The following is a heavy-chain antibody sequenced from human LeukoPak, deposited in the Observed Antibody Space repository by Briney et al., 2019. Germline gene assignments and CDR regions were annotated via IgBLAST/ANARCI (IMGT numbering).Heavy chain of an antibody. CDR1: GFSFSSYW. Sequence: GGSLRLSCAASGFSFSSYWMNWVRQAPGKGLEWVSSISSSSSYIYYADSVKGRFTISRDNAKNSLYLQMNSLRAEDTAVYYCARSSRAAFDYWGQGTLVTVSS. D-gene: IGHD2-15*01. J-gene: IGHJ4*02. CDR2: ISSSSSYI. CDR3: ARSSRAAFDY. V-gene: IGHV3-21*01.